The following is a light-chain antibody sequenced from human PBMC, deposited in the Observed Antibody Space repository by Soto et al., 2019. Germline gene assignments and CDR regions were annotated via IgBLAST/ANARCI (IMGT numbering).Light chain of an antibody. CDR3: QQYGSSPPT. J-gene: IGKJ1*01. CDR1: QSVTSSY. V-gene: IGKV3-20*01. CDR2: GAS. Sequence: EIVLTQSPGTLSLSPGERGTLSCRASQSVTSSYLAWYQQKPGQAPRHLIYGASSRATGIPDRFSGSGSGTEFTLTISILEPEDLAVDYCQQYGSSPPTFGQGNKVEIK.